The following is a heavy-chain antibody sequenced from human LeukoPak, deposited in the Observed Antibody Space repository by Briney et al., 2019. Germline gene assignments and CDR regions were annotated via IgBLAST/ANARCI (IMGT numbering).Heavy chain of an antibody. D-gene: IGHD3-22*01. CDR3: AREIPTYYYDSSGWLGFAFDI. J-gene: IGHJ3*02. CDR1: GFTFSSYE. Sequence: PGGSLRLSCAASGFTFSSYEMNWVRQAPGKGLEWVSDISSSGSTIYYADSVKGRFTISRDNAKNSLYLQMNSLRAEDTAVYYCAREIPTYYYDSSGWLGFAFDIWGQGTMVTVSS. V-gene: IGHV3-48*03. CDR2: ISSSGSTI.